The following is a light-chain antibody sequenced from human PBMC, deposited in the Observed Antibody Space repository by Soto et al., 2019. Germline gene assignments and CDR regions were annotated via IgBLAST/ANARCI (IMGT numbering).Light chain of an antibody. CDR2: YNS. Sequence: SYELTQPPSVSVAPGKTARITCGGNNIGSKSVHWYQQKPGQAPVLVIYYNSDRPSGIPERFSGSNSWNTATLTISRVAAGHDADYYCQVWDGSSDHHVVFGGGTKLTVL. CDR3: QVWDGSSDHHVV. CDR1: NIGSKS. J-gene: IGLJ2*01. V-gene: IGLV3-21*04.